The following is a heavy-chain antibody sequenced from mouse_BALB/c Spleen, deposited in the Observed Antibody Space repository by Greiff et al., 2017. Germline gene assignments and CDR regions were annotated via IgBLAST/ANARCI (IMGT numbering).Heavy chain of an antibody. CDR1: GFTFSSYA. V-gene: IGHV5-9-4*01. J-gene: IGHJ4*01. Sequence: EVQGVESGGGLVKPGGSLKLSCAASGFTFSSYAMSWVRQSPEKRLEWVAEISSGGSYTYYPDTVTGRFTISRDNAKNTLYLEMSSLRSEDTAMYYCARETRYYAMDYWGQGTSVTVSS. CDR3: ARETRYYAMDY. CDR2: ISSGGSYT.